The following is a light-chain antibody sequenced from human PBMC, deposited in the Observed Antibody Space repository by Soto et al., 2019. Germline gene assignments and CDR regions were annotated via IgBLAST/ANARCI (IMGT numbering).Light chain of an antibody. CDR1: PGISNT. CDR2: DAS. Sequence: IQLTQSPSSLSASVGDRVTITCRASPGISNTLAWYQQKPGKPPKLLIYDASSLESGVPSRFSGSGSGTDFTLTISSLHPEDFATYYCQQFNSYPLTFGGGTKVDIK. CDR3: QQFNSYPLT. J-gene: IGKJ4*01. V-gene: IGKV1-13*02.